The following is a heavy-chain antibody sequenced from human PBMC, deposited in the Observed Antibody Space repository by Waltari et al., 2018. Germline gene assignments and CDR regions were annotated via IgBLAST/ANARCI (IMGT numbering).Heavy chain of an antibody. J-gene: IGHJ6*02. Sequence: QVQLVESGGGVVQPGRSLRLSCAASGFTFSSSGMHWVRQAPGKGLEWVAVISYDGSNKYYADSVKGRFTISRDNSKNTLYLQMNSLRAEDTAVYYCAKEAGSPRWYYGSGSYSDYYYGMDVWGQGP. V-gene: IGHV3-30*18. CDR1: GFTFSSSG. CDR3: AKEAGSPRWYYGSGSYSDYYYGMDV. D-gene: IGHD3-10*01. CDR2: ISYDGSNK.